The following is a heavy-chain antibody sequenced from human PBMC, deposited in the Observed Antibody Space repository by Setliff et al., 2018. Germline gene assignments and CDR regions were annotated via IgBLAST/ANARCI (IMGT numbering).Heavy chain of an antibody. CDR3: ALSSLSLCSGGNCPNAFDV. CDR2: ISAHNVIT. Sequence: ASVKVSCKASEYSVISYGVAWVRQAPGQGLEWLGWISAHNVITNYAPKFQARVTMTRDTPTNTSYMELRSLTFDDTAMYYCALSSLSLCSGGNCPNAFDVWGQGTMVTVSS. CDR1: EYSVISYG. D-gene: IGHD2-15*01. J-gene: IGHJ3*01. V-gene: IGHV1-18*01.